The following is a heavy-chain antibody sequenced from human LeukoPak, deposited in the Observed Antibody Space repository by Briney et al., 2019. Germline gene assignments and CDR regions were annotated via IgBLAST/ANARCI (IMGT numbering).Heavy chain of an antibody. CDR3: VKDAPNGSVDF. V-gene: IGHV3-9*01. CDR2: IHPNNGGV. CDR1: GFTFERYV. J-gene: IGHJ4*02. D-gene: IGHD2-8*01. Sequence: GGSLRLSCVTSGFTFERYVMHWMRLAPGKGLECVSSIHPNNGGVGFAASVKGRFAISRDNARNSLYLEMTSLRPEDTAVYYCVKDAPNGSVDFWGRGTLVTVSS.